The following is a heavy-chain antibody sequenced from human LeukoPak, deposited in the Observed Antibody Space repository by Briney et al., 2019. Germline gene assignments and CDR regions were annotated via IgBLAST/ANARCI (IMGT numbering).Heavy chain of an antibody. CDR2: IYYSGST. J-gene: IGHJ6*02. Sequence: SETLSLTCTVSGGSISSYYWSWIRQPPGKGLEWIGYIYYSGSTNYNPSLKSRVTISVDTSKNQFSLKLSSVTAADTAVYYCARQAGATPLGYYYYGMDAWGQGTTVTVSS. CDR1: GGSISSYY. D-gene: IGHD1-26*01. CDR3: ARQAGATPLGYYYYGMDA. V-gene: IGHV4-59*08.